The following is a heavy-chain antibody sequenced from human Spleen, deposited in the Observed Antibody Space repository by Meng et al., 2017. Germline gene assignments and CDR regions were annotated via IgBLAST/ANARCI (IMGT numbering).Heavy chain of an antibody. CDR1: GFTFSNYA. CDR3: AKGTWGSSWFRMAFDI. Sequence: GESLKISCAASGFTFSNYAMNWVRQAPGKGLEWVSVISGSGGSTLYADSVKGRFTISRDNSKNPFYLQMNTLRAEDTAVYYCAKGTWGSSWFRMAFDIWGQGTMVTVSS. V-gene: IGHV3-23*01. CDR2: ISGSGGST. D-gene: IGHD6-13*01. J-gene: IGHJ3*02.